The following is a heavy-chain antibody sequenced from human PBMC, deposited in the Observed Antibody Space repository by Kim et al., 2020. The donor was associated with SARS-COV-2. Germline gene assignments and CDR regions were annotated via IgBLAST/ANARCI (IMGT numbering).Heavy chain of an antibody. J-gene: IGHJ6*01. CDR2: ISSTGHTI. V-gene: IGHV3-11*01. CDR1: GFPFSDYC. CDR3: ARVPARRLLFGEIPYYY. D-gene: IGHD3-10*02. Sequence: GGSLRLSCAASGFPFSDYCMTCIRPAPGRGLEWVSYISSTGHTISSADSVKGRFTISRDNAQPSLYLQMNSLRVEDTAVYYSARVPARRLLFGEIPYYY.